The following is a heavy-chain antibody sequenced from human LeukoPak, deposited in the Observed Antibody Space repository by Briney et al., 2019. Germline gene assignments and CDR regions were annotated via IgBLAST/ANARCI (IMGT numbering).Heavy chain of an antibody. Sequence: GRSLRLSCAASGFTFSSYGMHWVRQASGKGLEWVAVISYDGSHKYYADSVKGRLIISRDNSKNTLYLQMNSLRAEDTAVYYCAKDASDSSGWYYFDYWGQGTLVTVSS. V-gene: IGHV3-30*18. CDR2: ISYDGSHK. D-gene: IGHD6-19*01. CDR1: GFTFSSYG. CDR3: AKDASDSSGWYYFDY. J-gene: IGHJ4*02.